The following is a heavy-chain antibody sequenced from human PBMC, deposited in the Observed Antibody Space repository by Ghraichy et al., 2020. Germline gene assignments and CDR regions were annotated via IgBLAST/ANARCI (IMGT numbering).Heavy chain of an antibody. V-gene: IGHV3-23*01. CDR3: AKIVVVVIPPQDYFDD. Sequence: GGSLRLSCAASGFTFSNYAMSWVRQAPGKGLEWVSAISGSVDSTYYADSVKGRFTISRDSSKNTFYLQMNSLRVEDTAVYYCAKIVVVVIPPQDYFDDWGQGTQVIVSS. D-gene: IGHD3-22*01. CDR1: GFTFSNYA. J-gene: IGHJ4*02. CDR2: ISGSVDST.